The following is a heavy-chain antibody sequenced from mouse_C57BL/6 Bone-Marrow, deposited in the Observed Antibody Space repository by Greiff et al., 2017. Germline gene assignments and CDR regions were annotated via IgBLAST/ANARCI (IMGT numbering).Heavy chain of an antibody. D-gene: IGHD1-1*01. Sequence: QVQLKESGAELVMPGASVKLSCKASGYTFTSYWMHWVKQRPGQGLEWIGEIDPSDSYTNYNQKFKGKSTLTVDKSSSTAYMQLSSLTSEDSAVYYCARTFITTVVAGGYYAMDYWGQGTSVTVSS. CDR2: IDPSDSYT. CDR1: GYTFTSYW. CDR3: ARTFITTVVAGGYYAMDY. J-gene: IGHJ4*01. V-gene: IGHV1-69*01.